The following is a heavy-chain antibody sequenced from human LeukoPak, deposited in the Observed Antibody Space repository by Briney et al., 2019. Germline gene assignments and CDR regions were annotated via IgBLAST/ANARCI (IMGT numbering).Heavy chain of an antibody. J-gene: IGHJ4*02. CDR3: GRGMRDYYGLDY. D-gene: IGHD3-10*01. CDR2: IGGTGTSI. Sequence: GGSLRLSCAASGFTFSTYSMNWVRQAPGKGLEWVSSIGGTGTSIYYADSVKGRFTISRDNPKNSLYLQMNSLTVEDTAVYYCGRGMRDYYGLDYWGQGILVTVSS. CDR1: GFTFSTYS. V-gene: IGHV3-21*01.